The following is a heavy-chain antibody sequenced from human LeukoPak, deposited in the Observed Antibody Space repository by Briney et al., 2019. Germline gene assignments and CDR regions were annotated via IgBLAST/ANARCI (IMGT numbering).Heavy chain of an antibody. CDR3: ASPDDILTGYYLSASFDY. CDR2: ISGSGGST. CDR1: GFTFSSYA. D-gene: IGHD3-9*01. Sequence: PGGSLRLSCAASGFTFSSYAMSWVRQAPGKGLEWVSAISGSGGSTYYADSVKGRFTISRDNSKNTLYLQMNSLRDEDMAVYYCASPDDILTGYYLSASFDYWGQGTLVTVSS. V-gene: IGHV3-23*01. J-gene: IGHJ4*02.